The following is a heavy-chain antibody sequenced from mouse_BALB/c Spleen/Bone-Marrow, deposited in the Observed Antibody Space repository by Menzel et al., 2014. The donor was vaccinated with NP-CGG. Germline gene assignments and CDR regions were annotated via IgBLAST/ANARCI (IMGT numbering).Heavy chain of an antibody. V-gene: IGHV7-3*02. CDR3: ARAGHYYAMDY. CDR1: GFTFTDYY. Sequence: EVKLVESGGGLVQPGGSLRPSCATSGFTFTDYYMSWVRQPPGKALEWLGFIRNKPNGYTTEYSASVKGRFTISRDNSQSILYLQMNTLRAEDSATYYCARAGHYYAMDYWGQGTSVTVSS. CDR2: IRNKPNGYTT. J-gene: IGHJ4*01.